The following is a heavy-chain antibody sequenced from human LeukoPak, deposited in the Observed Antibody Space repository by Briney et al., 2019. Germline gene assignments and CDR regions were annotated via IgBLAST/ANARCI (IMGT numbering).Heavy chain of an antibody. D-gene: IGHD3-10*01. Sequence: GGSLRLSCRGSGFKFGVYAMSWVRQVSGKGLEGVGHIRRNDYGGTAEYAAPVKGRFTISRDDSKSIAYLEMNSLKTEDTGVYYCNRGWSGSGYWGQGTLVTVSS. J-gene: IGHJ4*02. CDR1: GFKFGVYA. V-gene: IGHV3-49*04. CDR2: IRRNDYGGTA. CDR3: NRGWSGSGY.